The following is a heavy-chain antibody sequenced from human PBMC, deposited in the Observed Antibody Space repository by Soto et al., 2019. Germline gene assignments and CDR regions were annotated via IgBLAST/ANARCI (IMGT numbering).Heavy chain of an antibody. CDR2: IVVGSGNT. J-gene: IGHJ5*02. V-gene: IGHV1-58*01. CDR1: GFTFTSSA. CDR3: AAGYYDSSGYFLGDNWFDP. D-gene: IGHD3-22*01. Sequence: GASVKVSCKASGFTFTSSAVQWVRQARGQRLEWIGWIVVGSGNTNYAQKFQERVTITRDMSTSTAYMELSSLRSEDTAVYYCAAGYYDSSGYFLGDNWFDPWGQGTLVTVSS.